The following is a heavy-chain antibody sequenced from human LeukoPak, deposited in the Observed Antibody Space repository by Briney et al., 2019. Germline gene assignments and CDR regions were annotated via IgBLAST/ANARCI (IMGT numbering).Heavy chain of an antibody. V-gene: IGHV3-48*03. CDR1: GFTFSSFE. J-gene: IGHJ4*02. Sequence: PGGSLRLSCAASGFTFSSFEMNWVRQAPGKGLEWVSYISSSGITTYYADSVKGRFTISRDNAKNSLYLQMNSLRAEDTAVYYCVREMGGYPFDHWGQGTLVTVSS. D-gene: IGHD5-12*01. CDR2: ISSSGITT. CDR3: VREMGGYPFDH.